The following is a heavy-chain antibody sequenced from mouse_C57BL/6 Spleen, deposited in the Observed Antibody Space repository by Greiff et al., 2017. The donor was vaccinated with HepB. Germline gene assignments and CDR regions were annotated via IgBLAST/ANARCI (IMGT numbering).Heavy chain of an antibody. CDR1: GFSLTSYA. CDR3: ARNGDYYGSSRYYFDY. Sequence: VQLQQSGPGLVAPSQSLSITCTVSGFSLTSYAISWVRQPPGKGLEWLGVIWTGGGTNYNSALKSRLSISKDNSKSQVFLKMNSLQTDDTARYYCARNGDYYGSSRYYFDYWGQGTTLTVSS. V-gene: IGHV2-9-1*01. D-gene: IGHD1-1*01. CDR2: IWTGGGT. J-gene: IGHJ2*01.